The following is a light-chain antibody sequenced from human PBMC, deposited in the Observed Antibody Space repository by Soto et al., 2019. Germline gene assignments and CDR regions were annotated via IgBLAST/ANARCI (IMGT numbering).Light chain of an antibody. V-gene: IGKV3-11*01. CDR2: DAS. CDR1: QSVSSH. CDR3: QQRADWWT. J-gene: IGKJ1*01. Sequence: EIVVTQSPATLSLSPGERATLSCRASQSVSSHLAWYQQKPGQAPRLLIYDASNRATGIPARFSGSGSGTDFTLTISSLEPEDFAFYYCQQRADWWTFGQGTKVEVK.